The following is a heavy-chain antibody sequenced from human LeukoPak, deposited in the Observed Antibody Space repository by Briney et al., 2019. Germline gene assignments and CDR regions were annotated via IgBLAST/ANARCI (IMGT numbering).Heavy chain of an antibody. Sequence: PGGSLRLSCAASGFTFSGYSMNWVRQAPGKGLEWVSSISSSSSYIYYADSVKGRFTISRDNAKNSLYLQMNSLRAEDTAVYYCARGVFRYCSSTSCYTKYHYYGMDVWGQGTTVTVSS. CDR2: ISSSSSYI. CDR3: ARGVFRYCSSTSCYTKYHYYGMDV. D-gene: IGHD2-2*02. V-gene: IGHV3-21*01. J-gene: IGHJ6*02. CDR1: GFTFSGYS.